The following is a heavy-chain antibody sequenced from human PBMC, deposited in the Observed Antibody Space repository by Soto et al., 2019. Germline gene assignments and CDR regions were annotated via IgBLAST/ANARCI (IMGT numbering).Heavy chain of an antibody. Sequence: GGSLRLSCAASGFTFSSYAMSWVRQAPGKGLEWVSAISGSGGSTYYADSVKGRFTISRDNSKNTLYPQMNSLRAEDTAVYYCAKDREHYYDSSGYIDAFDIWGQGTMVTVSS. V-gene: IGHV3-23*01. CDR2: ISGSGGST. CDR3: AKDREHYYDSSGYIDAFDI. CDR1: GFTFSSYA. J-gene: IGHJ3*02. D-gene: IGHD3-22*01.